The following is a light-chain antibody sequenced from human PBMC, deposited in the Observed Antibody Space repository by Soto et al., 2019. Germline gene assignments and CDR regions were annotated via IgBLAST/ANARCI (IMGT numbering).Light chain of an antibody. CDR2: GAS. CDR1: QSVSSNY. J-gene: IGKJ1*01. Sequence: EIVLTQSPGTLSLSPGERATLSCRASQSVSSNYLAWYQQKPGQAPRLLIFGASSRASGIPDRFSGSGSGTDFSLTIGRLEREDFAVYYCQQYGRSPATVGQGTKVEIK. CDR3: QQYGRSPAT. V-gene: IGKV3-20*01.